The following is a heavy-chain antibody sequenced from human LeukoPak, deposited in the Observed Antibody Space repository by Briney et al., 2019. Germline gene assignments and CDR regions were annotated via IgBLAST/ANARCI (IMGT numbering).Heavy chain of an antibody. D-gene: IGHD3-22*01. Sequence: KPSETLSLTCTVSGGSISSYYWSWIRQPAGKGLEWIGRIYTSGSTNYNPSLKSRVTMSVDTSKNQFSPKLSSVTAADTAVYYCARGSSGYYYDMAFDIWGQGTMVTVSS. CDR1: GGSISSYY. CDR2: IYTSGST. CDR3: ARGSSGYYYDMAFDI. J-gene: IGHJ3*02. V-gene: IGHV4-4*07.